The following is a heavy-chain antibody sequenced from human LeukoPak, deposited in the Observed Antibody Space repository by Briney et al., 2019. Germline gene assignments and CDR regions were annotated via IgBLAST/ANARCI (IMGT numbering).Heavy chain of an antibody. CDR3: ARDWDSSGPYYFDY. Sequence: GGSLRLSCAASGFTFSSYSMNWVRQAPGKGLEWVSSISSSSSYIYYADSVKGRFTISRDNAKNSLYLQMNSLRAEDTAEYYCARDWDSSGPYYFDYWGQGTLVTVSS. J-gene: IGHJ4*02. D-gene: IGHD6-19*01. CDR1: GFTFSSYS. V-gene: IGHV3-21*01. CDR2: ISSSSSYI.